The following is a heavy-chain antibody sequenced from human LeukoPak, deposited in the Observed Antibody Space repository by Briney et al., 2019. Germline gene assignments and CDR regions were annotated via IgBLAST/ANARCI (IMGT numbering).Heavy chain of an antibody. CDR1: GLTFSNYA. J-gene: IGHJ4*02. D-gene: IGHD3-10*01. Sequence: GGSLRLSCVASGLTFSNYAMYWVRQAPGKGLEWVAVISYDGTTEYYEDSVKGRFTISRDNSRDTLYLQMSSLRAEDTAVYYCARAYRNSAWFDLNYWGQGTLVTVSS. CDR2: ISYDGTTE. CDR3: ARAYRNSAWFDLNY. V-gene: IGHV3-30*04.